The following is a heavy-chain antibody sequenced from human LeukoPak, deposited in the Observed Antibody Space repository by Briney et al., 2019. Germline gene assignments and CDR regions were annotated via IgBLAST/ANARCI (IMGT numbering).Heavy chain of an antibody. CDR3: AKTGTPLWVDRLSFDY. CDR2: TYYRSKWYN. J-gene: IGHJ4*02. Sequence: SQTLSLTRAISGDSVSSNSAAWNWIRQSPSRGLEWLGRTYYRSKWYNDYAVSVKSRITINPDTSKNQFSLQLNSVTPEDTAVYYCAKTGTPLWVDRLSFDYWGQGTLVTVSS. D-gene: IGHD1-7*01. V-gene: IGHV6-1*01. CDR1: GDSVSSNSAA.